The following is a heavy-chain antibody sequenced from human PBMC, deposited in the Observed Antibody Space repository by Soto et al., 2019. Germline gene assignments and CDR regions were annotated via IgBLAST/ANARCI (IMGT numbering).Heavy chain of an antibody. CDR1: GFTFSRYG. CDR3: ARDPQQRLADSYYYGMDV. Sequence: EVQLVESGGGLVKPGGSLRLSCAASGFTFSRYGMNWVRQAPGKGLELVSSISGLSSYIYYADSVKGRFTVSRDNAKNSLYEQMNSLRAEDTAVYDCARDPQQRLADSYYYGMDVWGQGTTVIVSS. J-gene: IGHJ6*02. D-gene: IGHD6-25*01. V-gene: IGHV3-21*02. CDR2: ISGLSSYI.